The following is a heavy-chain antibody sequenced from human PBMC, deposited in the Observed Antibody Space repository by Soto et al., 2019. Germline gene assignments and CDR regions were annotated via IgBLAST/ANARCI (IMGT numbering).Heavy chain of an antibody. J-gene: IGHJ4*02. CDR3: ARDVGYGLIDG. D-gene: IGHD5-18*01. V-gene: IGHV1-18*01. Sequence: CKESREAKTSKASSWPRQDHGQGLEWMGWINAYNGNTNYAQKVQGRVTMTTDTSTSTAYMELRSLRSDDTAVYYCARDVGYGLIDGWGQGTLVTVSS. CDR1: REAKTSKA. CDR2: INAYNGNT.